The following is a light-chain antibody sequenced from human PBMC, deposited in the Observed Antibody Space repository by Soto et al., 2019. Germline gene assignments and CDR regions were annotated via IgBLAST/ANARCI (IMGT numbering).Light chain of an antibody. CDR2: DAS. CDR1: QSVSSY. J-gene: IGKJ5*01. Sequence: DIVLTQSPPALSLSPGDKATLTCRASQSVSSYLAWYQQKPGQAPRLLIYDASNRATGIPARFSGSGSGTDFTLTISSLEPEDFAVYYCQQRSNFITFGQGTRLE. V-gene: IGKV3-11*01. CDR3: QQRSNFIT.